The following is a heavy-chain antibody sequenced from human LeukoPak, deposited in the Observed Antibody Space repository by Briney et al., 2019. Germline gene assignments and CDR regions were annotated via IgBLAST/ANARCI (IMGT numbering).Heavy chain of an antibody. CDR1: GGSISSSSYY. CDR3: ARIFDFYYFDY. Sequence: KPSETLSLTCTVSGGSISSSSYYWGWIRQPPGKGLEWIGTIYYGGSTHYNSSLKSRVTISVDTSKNHFSLKLRSVTAADTAVYYCARIFDFYYFDYWGQGTLVTVSS. D-gene: IGHD3-9*01. J-gene: IGHJ4*02. CDR2: IYYGGST. V-gene: IGHV4-39*07.